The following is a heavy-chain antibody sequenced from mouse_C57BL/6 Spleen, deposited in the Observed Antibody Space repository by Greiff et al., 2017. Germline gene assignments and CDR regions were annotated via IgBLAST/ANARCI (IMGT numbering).Heavy chain of an antibody. Sequence: VHVMQSGTVLARPGASVKMSCKTSGYTFTSYWMHWVKQRPGQGLEWIGAIYPGNSDTSYNQKFKGQANLTAVTSASTAYMELSSLTNEDSAVYYCTRETGRGCAYWGQGTLVTVSA. CDR2: IYPGNSDT. CDR1: GYTFTSYW. CDR3: TRETGRGCAY. V-gene: IGHV1-5*01. D-gene: IGHD4-1*01. J-gene: IGHJ3*01.